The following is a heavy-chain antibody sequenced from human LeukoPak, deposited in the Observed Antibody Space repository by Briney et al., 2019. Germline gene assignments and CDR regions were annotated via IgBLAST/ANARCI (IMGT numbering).Heavy chain of an antibody. V-gene: IGHV4-4*07. CDR1: GGSISSYY. Sequence: SETLSLTCTVSGGSISSYYWSWIRQLAGKGLEWIGRIYTSGSTNYNPSLKSRVTMSVDTSKNQFSLKLSSVTAADTAVYYCARVVGIAALTGPYYFDYWGQGTLVTVSS. CDR3: ARVVGIAALTGPYYFDY. D-gene: IGHD6-6*01. J-gene: IGHJ4*02. CDR2: IYTSGST.